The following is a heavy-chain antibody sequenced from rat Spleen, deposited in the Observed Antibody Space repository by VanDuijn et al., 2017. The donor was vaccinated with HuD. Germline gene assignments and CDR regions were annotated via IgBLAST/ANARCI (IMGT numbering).Heavy chain of an antibody. Sequence: EVQLVETGGGLVQPGRSLKLSCVASGFTFSSYWMYWIRQAPGKGLEWVSSIKTDGGSTYYPDSVKGRVTISRDNAEATLYLQLDSLRSEDTATYYCTTDTFYDGTYYPGGFDYWGQGVMVTVSS. CDR3: TTDTFYDGTYYPGGFDY. V-gene: IGHV5-58*01. CDR2: IKTDGGST. CDR1: GFTFSSYW. D-gene: IGHD1-12*02. J-gene: IGHJ2*01.